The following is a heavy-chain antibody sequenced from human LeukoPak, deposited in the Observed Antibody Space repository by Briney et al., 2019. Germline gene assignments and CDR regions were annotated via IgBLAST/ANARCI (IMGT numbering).Heavy chain of an antibody. J-gene: IGHJ4*02. Sequence: SETLSLICSVSGGSISTYNWNWIRQPPGKGLEWIGYIPYNGSPDYNPSFKSRVTMSVDTSKGHFSLKLTSLTAADTAVYYCARFRGTSSWHQEVFDYWGQGTLVTVSS. D-gene: IGHD2-2*01. CDR1: GGSISTYN. CDR2: IPYNGSP. V-gene: IGHV4-59*08. CDR3: ARFRGTSSWHQEVFDY.